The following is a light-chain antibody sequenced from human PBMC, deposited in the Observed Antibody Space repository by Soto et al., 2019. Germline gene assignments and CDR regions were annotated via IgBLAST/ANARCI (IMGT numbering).Light chain of an antibody. V-gene: IGLV2-14*01. CDR2: EVS. Sequence: QSALTQPASVSGSPGQSITFSCTGTSSDVGGYNYVSWYQHHPGKAPKLMIYEVSNRPSGVSDRFSGSKSGNTASLTISGLQAEDEADYYCSSYTGSSTLVVFGGGTQLTVL. J-gene: IGLJ7*01. CDR1: SSDVGGYNY. CDR3: SSYTGSSTLVV.